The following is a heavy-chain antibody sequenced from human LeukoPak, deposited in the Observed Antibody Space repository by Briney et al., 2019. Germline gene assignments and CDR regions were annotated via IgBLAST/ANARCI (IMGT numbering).Heavy chain of an antibody. V-gene: IGHV4-34*01. J-gene: IGHJ4*02. D-gene: IGHD3-22*01. CDR1: GGSFSGYY. CDR2: INHSGST. Sequence: SETLSLTCAVYGGSFSGYYWSWIRQPPGKGLEWIGEINHSGSTNYNPSLKSRVTISVDTSKNQFSLKLSSVTAADTAVYYCARDYDSSGHGTHDYWGQGTLVTVSS. CDR3: ARDYDSSGHGTHDY.